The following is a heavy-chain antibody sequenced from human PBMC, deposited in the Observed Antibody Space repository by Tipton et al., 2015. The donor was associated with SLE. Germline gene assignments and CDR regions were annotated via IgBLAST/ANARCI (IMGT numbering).Heavy chain of an antibody. J-gene: IGHJ4*02. D-gene: IGHD2-8*02. CDR3: ARADLTGGACETFDS. V-gene: IGHV3-74*01. CDR2: INSDGSIT. Sequence: SLRLSCAASGFTFNIHAMTWVRQAPGKGLVWVSRINSDGSITSYADSVRGRFTISRDNAKNTLYLQMNSLRAEDTAVYYCARADLTGGACETFDSWGQGTLVTVSS. CDR1: GFTFNIHA.